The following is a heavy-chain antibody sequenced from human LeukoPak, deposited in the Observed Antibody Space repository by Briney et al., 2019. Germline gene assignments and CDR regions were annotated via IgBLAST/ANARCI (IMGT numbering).Heavy chain of an antibody. J-gene: IGHJ4*02. Sequence: SETLSLTCTVSGGSISSYYWSWIRQPAGKGLEWIGRIYTSGSTNYNPSLKSRVTMSVDTSKNQFSLKLSSVTAADTAVYYCASLGYDSSGYYPFDYWGQGTLVTVSS. CDR3: ASLGYDSSGYYPFDY. V-gene: IGHV4-4*07. CDR2: IYTSGST. CDR1: GGSISSYY. D-gene: IGHD3-22*01.